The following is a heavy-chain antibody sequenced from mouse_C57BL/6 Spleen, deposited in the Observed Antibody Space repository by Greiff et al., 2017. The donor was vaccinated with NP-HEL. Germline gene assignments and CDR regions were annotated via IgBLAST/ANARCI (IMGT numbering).Heavy chain of an antibody. V-gene: IGHV1-82*01. J-gene: IGHJ3*01. Sequence: VQLQQSGPELVKPGASVKISCKASGYAFSSSWMNWVKQRPGKGLEWIGRIYPGDGDTNYNGKLKGKATLTADKSSSTAYMQLSSLKSEDSAVYFCARSADHAAVSPVAYWGQGTLVTVSA. CDR3: ARSADHAAVSPVAY. CDR1: GYAFSSSW. CDR2: IYPGDGDT.